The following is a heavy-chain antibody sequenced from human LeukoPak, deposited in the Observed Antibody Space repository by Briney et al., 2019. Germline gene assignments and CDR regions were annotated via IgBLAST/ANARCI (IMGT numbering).Heavy chain of an antibody. CDR3: ARDHHRRLYDSQARDTFDI. J-gene: IGHJ3*02. CDR1: GFTFSNYD. Sequence: GGSLRLSCAASGFTFSNYDMHWVRQAPGKGLEWVSAISGSGGSTYYADSVKGRFTISRDNSKNTLYLQMNSLRAEDTAVYYCARDHHRRLYDSQARDTFDIWGQGTLVTVSS. D-gene: IGHD3-22*01. V-gene: IGHV3-23*01. CDR2: ISGSGGST.